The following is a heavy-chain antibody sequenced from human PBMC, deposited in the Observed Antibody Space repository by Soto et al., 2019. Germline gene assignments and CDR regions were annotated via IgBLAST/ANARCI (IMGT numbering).Heavy chain of an antibody. CDR3: RAYCGGDCSSPYDY. D-gene: IGHD2-21*02. CDR2: IRNKPNSYAT. Sequence: GGSLRLSCAASGFRFSDSAMHWVRQASGKGLEWVGHIRNKPNSYATVYAASVKGRFTISRDDSENTAYLQMNSLKTEDTAVYYCRAYCGGDCSSPYDYWGQGALVTVSS. V-gene: IGHV3-73*01. J-gene: IGHJ4*02. CDR1: GFRFSDSA.